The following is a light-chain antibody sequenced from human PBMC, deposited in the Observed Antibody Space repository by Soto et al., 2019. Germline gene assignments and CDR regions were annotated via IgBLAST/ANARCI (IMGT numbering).Light chain of an antibody. CDR3: QQYGRSLLT. CDR1: QSVSSSY. V-gene: IGKV3-20*01. Sequence: EMVWTRSPGSLSLYPGERVTLSCRASQSVSSSYLAWYQQKPGQAPRLLIYGASTRATGIPDRFSGSGSGTDFTLTISRLEPEDFAVYYCQQYGRSLLTFGGGTKVDIK. J-gene: IGKJ4*01. CDR2: GAS.